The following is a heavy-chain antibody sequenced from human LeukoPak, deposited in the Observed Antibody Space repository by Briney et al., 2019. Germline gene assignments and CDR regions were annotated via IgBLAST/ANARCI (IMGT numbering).Heavy chain of an antibody. CDR1: GFTFGTYA. V-gene: IGHV3-33*01. Sequence: GGSLRLSCAASGFTFGTYAMHWVRQAPGKGLEWVAVMWSDGDNRYYADSMKGRFTISRDNSKNTLYLEMNSLRAEDTAVYYCVRDRCSGGSCRLFDYWGQGALVTVSS. CDR2: MWSDGDNR. D-gene: IGHD2-15*01. J-gene: IGHJ4*02. CDR3: VRDRCSGGSCRLFDY.